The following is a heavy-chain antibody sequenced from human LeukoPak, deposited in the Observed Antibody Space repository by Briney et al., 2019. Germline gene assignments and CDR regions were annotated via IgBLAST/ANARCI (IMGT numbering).Heavy chain of an antibody. CDR1: GFTFSTYW. V-gene: IGHV3-30*18. D-gene: IGHD2-15*01. CDR3: AKGETAGYCSGGSCYSFDY. CDR2: ISYDGSNK. Sequence: PGGSLRLSCAASGFTFSTYWMSWVRQAPGKGLEWVAVISYDGSNKYYADSVKGRFTISRDNSKNTLYLQMNSLRAEDTAVYYCAKGETAGYCSGGSCYSFDYWGQGTLVTVSS. J-gene: IGHJ4*02.